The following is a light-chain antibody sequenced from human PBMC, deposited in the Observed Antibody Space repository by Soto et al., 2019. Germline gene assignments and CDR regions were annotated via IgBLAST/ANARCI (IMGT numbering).Light chain of an antibody. CDR2: EDN. Sequence: NFMLTQPHSVSESPGKTVTISCTGSSGSIASNYVQWYQQRPGSAPTTVIYEDNQRPSWVPDRFSGSIDSSSNSASLTISGLKTEDDADYYCQSYDSSNWVFGGGTKLTVL. CDR3: QSYDSSNWV. J-gene: IGLJ3*02. CDR1: SGSIASNY. V-gene: IGLV6-57*02.